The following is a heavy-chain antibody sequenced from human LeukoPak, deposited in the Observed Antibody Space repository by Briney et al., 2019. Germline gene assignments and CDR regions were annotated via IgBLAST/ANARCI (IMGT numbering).Heavy chain of an antibody. CDR3: ARDLLTGYYSFDY. CDR1: GYTFTSFD. Sequence: ASVKVSCKASGYTFTSFDMNWVRQAPGQGLEWMGWINPNSGGTNYAQKFQGRVTLTRDTSISTAYMELSRLRSDDTAVYYCARDLLTGYYSFDYWGQGTLVTVSS. D-gene: IGHD3-9*01. CDR2: INPNSGGT. J-gene: IGHJ4*02. V-gene: IGHV1-2*02.